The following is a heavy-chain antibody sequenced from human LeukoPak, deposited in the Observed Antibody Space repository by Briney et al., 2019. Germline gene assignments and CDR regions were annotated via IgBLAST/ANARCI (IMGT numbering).Heavy chain of an antibody. CDR2: ISYDGSDK. D-gene: IGHD2-15*01. Sequence: GVSLRLSCVASGFTFSSYGMHWVRQAPGKGLEWVAVISYDGSDKYYADYVKGRFTISRDDSKNTLYLQMNSLRAEDTAVYYCAGYCSGGRCYTQTYFDYWGQGTLVTVSS. J-gene: IGHJ4*02. CDR1: GFTFSSYG. V-gene: IGHV3-30*03. CDR3: AGYCSGGRCYTQTYFDY.